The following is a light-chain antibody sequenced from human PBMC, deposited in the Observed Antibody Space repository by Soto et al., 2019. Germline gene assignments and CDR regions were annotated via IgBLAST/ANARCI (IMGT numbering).Light chain of an antibody. CDR2: AAS. CDR1: QGIYSW. J-gene: IGKJ5*01. CDR3: TESMICPIR. V-gene: IGKV1-12*01. Sequence: SLACASSYERSRLTITCLASQGIYSWIAWYQQKPGRAPKLLIYAASSLQSGVPLRFSVSGSGTDFTLSITVPPSKEDPPYDSTESMICPIRIGRGTRLAIK.